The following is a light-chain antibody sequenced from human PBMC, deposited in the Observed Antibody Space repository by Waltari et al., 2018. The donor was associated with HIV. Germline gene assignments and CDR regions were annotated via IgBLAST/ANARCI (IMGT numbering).Light chain of an antibody. CDR1: SSDVGNYNP. V-gene: IGLV2-23*01. CDR2: EGS. Sequence: QSALTQFASVSGSPGQSITISCTGTSSDVGNYNPVSWYQQHPGKAPKLIIYEGSKRPSGVSNRFSGSKSGNTASLTISGLQAEDEADYYCCSYANSSTVFGGGTKVTVL. J-gene: IGLJ2*01. CDR3: CSYANSSTV.